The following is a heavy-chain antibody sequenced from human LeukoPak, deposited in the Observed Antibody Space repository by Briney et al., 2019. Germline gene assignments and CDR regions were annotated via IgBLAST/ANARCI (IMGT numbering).Heavy chain of an antibody. V-gene: IGHV1-8*01. CDR2: MNPNSGNT. D-gene: IGHD6-13*01. CDR1: GYTFTSYD. CDR3: ARHRSSWQPGDFDY. Sequence: ASVKVSCKASGYTFTSYDINWVRQATGQGLEWMGWMNPNSGNTGYAQKFQGQVTISADKSINTAYLQWNSLRASDTAMYYCARHRSSWQPGDFDYWGQGTLVTVSS. J-gene: IGHJ4*02.